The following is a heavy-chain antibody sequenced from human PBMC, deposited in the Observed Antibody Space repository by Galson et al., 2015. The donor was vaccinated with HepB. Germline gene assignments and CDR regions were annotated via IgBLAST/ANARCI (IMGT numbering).Heavy chain of an antibody. CDR2: MNPNSGNT. J-gene: IGHJ6*02. D-gene: IGHD2/OR15-2a*01. Sequence: SVKVSCKASGYAFTSYDINWVRQATGQGLEWMGWMNPNSGNTGYAQKFQGRVTMTRNTSISTAYMELSSLRSEDTAVYYCARGGFLSDLYYYYYGMDVWGQGTTVTVSS. CDR3: ARGGFLSDLYYYYYGMDV. V-gene: IGHV1-8*01. CDR1: GYAFTSYD.